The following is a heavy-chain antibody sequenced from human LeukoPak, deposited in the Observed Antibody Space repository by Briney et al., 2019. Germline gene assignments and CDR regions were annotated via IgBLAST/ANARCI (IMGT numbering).Heavy chain of an antibody. CDR2: IDHSGST. V-gene: IGHV4-34*01. D-gene: IGHD3-22*01. J-gene: IGHJ4*02. CDR3: ARGVYDSSGYYLDY. Sequence: SETLSLTCAAHGGSFSGYYWSWIRQPPGKGLEWIGEIDHSGSTNYNPSLKSRVTISVDTSKNQFSLKLSSVTAADTAVYYCARGVYDSSGYYLDYWGQGTLVTVSS. CDR1: GGSFSGYY.